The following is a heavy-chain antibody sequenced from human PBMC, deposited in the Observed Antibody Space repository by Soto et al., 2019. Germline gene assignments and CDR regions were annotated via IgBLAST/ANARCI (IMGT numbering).Heavy chain of an antibody. CDR1: GFTFSSYG. Sequence: GGSLRLSCAASGFTFSSYGMHWVRQAPGKGLEWVAVISYDGSNKYYADSVKGRFTISRDNSKNTLYLQMNSLRAEDTAVYYCAKALYRLELRVWFDPWGQGTLVTVSS. J-gene: IGHJ5*02. V-gene: IGHV3-30*18. D-gene: IGHD1-7*01. CDR3: AKALYRLELRVWFDP. CDR2: ISYDGSNK.